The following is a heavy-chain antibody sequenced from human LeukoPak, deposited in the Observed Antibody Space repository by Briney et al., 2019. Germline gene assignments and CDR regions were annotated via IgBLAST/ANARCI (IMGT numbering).Heavy chain of an antibody. Sequence: EASVKVSCKASGGTFSSYAISWVRQAPGQGLEWMGRIIPILGIANYAQKFQGRVTITADESTSTAYMELSSLRFEDTAVYYCARFCSGGSCYTPGVFDYWGQGTLVTVSS. CDR1: GGTFSSYA. CDR3: ARFCSGGSCYTPGVFDY. D-gene: IGHD2-15*01. J-gene: IGHJ4*02. CDR2: IIPILGIA. V-gene: IGHV1-69*04.